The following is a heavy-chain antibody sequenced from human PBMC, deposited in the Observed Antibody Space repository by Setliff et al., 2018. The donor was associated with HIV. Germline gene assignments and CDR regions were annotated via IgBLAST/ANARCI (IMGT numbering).Heavy chain of an antibody. Sequence: GGSLRLSCSASGFTFSSYAMHWVRQAPGKGLEYVSGISSNGGDTYYADSVKGRFTISRDNSKNSLYLQMNSLRAEDTAVYYCARDWEWRTSGWEARFDYWGQGTLVTVSS. CDR2: ISSNGGDT. D-gene: IGHD6-19*01. CDR1: GFTFSSYA. J-gene: IGHJ4*02. V-gene: IGHV3-64*04. CDR3: ARDWEWRTSGWEARFDY.